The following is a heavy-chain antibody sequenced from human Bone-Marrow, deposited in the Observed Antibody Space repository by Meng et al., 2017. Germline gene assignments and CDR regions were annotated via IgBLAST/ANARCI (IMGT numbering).Heavy chain of an antibody. D-gene: IGHD6-13*01. CDR2: INPKSGDT. CDR1: GYTFPAYW. CDR3: ARDEDISAAGKLFCDY. Sequence: VELVQSGAEVEEPGASVKVSCKASGYTFPAYWLHWVRRAPGQGLEWMGRINPKSGDTHYAQRFQGRVTMTGDTSISTAYMELSGLRSDDTAMYYCARDEDISAAGKLFCDYWGQGTLVTVSS. J-gene: IGHJ4*02. V-gene: IGHV1-2*06.